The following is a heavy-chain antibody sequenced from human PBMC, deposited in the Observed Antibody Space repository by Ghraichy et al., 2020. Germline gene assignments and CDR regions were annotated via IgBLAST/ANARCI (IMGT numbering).Heavy chain of an antibody. CDR3: ARFLPGFWSGPGRFDP. Sequence: GGSLRLSCAASGFTFSSYWMSWVRQAPGKGLEWVANIKQDGSEKYYVDSVKGRFTISRDNAKNSLYLQMNSLRAEDTALYYCARFLPGFWSGPGRFDPWGQGTLVTVSS. V-gene: IGHV3-7*01. CDR2: IKQDGSEK. D-gene: IGHD3-3*01. CDR1: GFTFSSYW. J-gene: IGHJ5*02.